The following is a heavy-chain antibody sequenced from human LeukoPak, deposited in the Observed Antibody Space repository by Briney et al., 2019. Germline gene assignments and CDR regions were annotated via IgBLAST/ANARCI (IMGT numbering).Heavy chain of an antibody. Sequence: GGSLRLSCAASGFSFSNHYMRWIRQAPGKGLEWVADINEDGSNKWHLGSVKGRFTVSRDNARNALYLQMNSLRVEDTAVYYCARVTSRVVEMATIGLDYWGQGTLVTVSS. D-gene: IGHD5-24*01. V-gene: IGHV3-7*04. CDR1: GFSFSNHY. CDR2: INEDGSNK. CDR3: ARVTSRVVEMATIGLDY. J-gene: IGHJ4*02.